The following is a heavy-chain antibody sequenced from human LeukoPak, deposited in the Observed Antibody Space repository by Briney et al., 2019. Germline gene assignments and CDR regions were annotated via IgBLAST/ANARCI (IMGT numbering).Heavy chain of an antibody. J-gene: IGHJ4*02. CDR1: GFTLSPQW. Sequence: PGGSLRLSCAASGFTLSPQWMSWVRQAPGKGLEWVSRINDYGSRTDYTDSVKGRFTISRENAKKMVYLQMNSLRAEDTAMYFCARAKPLYNGGLDYWGQGTLVTVSS. CDR3: ARAKPLYNGGLDY. CDR2: INDYGSRT. V-gene: IGHV3-74*01. D-gene: IGHD2-8*01.